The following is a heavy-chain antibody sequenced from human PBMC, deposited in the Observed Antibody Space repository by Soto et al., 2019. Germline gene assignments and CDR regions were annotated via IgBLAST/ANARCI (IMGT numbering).Heavy chain of an antibody. CDR3: ARGYDFWSGPQDP. Sequence: QVQLVQSGAEEKKPGASVKVSCKASGYTFTSYAMHWVRQAPGQRLEWMGWINAGNGNTKYSQKFQGRVTITRDTSASSAYMELSSLRYEDTAVYYCARGYDFWSGPQDPWGQGTLVTVSS. D-gene: IGHD3-3*01. CDR1: GYTFTSYA. CDR2: INAGNGNT. J-gene: IGHJ5*02. V-gene: IGHV1-3*05.